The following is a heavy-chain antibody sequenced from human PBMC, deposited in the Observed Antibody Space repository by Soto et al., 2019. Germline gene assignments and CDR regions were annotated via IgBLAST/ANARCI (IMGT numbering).Heavy chain of an antibody. D-gene: IGHD4-17*01. V-gene: IGHV1-18*01. CDR2: ISAYNGNT. CDR3: GRGTTGETGNY. CDR1: GYTFTSYG. Sequence: QVQLVQSGAEVKKPGASVKVSCKASGYTFTSYGISWVRQAPGQGLEWMGWISAYNGNTNYAQKLQGRVTMTTDTTTGTDYLELESLRSGDSGVYYLGRGTTGETGNYRGQGNLVTGSS. J-gene: IGHJ4*02.